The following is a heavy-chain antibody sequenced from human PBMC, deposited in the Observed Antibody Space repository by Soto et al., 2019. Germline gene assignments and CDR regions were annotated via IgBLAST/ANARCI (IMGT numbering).Heavy chain of an antibody. Sequence: PSETLSLTCAVYGGSFSGYFWNWIRQTPGKGLEWIGKVNHNGRNNYNPSLKSRVTISVDTSKNHFSLELSSVTAADTAIYYCRSSTSCYDESCVDVWGQGTMVTVSS. CDR3: RSSTSCYDESCVDV. CDR1: GGSFSGYF. CDR2: VNHNGRN. J-gene: IGHJ6*02. V-gene: IGHV4-34*01. D-gene: IGHD2-2*01.